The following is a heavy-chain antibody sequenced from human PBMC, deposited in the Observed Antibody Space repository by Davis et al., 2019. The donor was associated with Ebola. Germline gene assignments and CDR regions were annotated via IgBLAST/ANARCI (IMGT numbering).Heavy chain of an antibody. V-gene: IGHV4-59*12. J-gene: IGHJ4*02. D-gene: IGHD3-22*01. CDR2: ISYSGST. CDR1: GGSIKTYY. Sequence: SETLSLTCSVSGGSIKTYYWSWIRQSPGKGLEWIGYISYSGSTNYNPSLKSRVAISVDASKNQFFLKLSSVTASDTGIYFCARDRHDSTAYGFWGQGQMVTVSS. CDR3: ARDRHDSTAYGF.